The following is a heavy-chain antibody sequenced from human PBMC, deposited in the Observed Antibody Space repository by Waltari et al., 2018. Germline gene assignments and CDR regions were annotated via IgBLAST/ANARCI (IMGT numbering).Heavy chain of an antibody. CDR2: INPETGGT. CDR3: ARGGVYSFGHFDY. V-gene: IGHV1-2*02. J-gene: IGHJ4*02. CDR1: GYTFTGYY. D-gene: IGHD5-18*01. Sequence: QLQLVQSGAEVKKPGASVKVSCKASGYTFTGYYLHWVRQAPGQGLEWMAWINPETGGTNYAQQFQGRVTMTRDTSTSPAYMELSTLRSDDTAVYYCARGGVYSFGHFDYWGQGTLVTVSS.